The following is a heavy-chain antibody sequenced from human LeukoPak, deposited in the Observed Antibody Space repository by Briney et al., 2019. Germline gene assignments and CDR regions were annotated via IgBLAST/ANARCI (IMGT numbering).Heavy chain of an antibody. CDR3: ARGSSSPGDRQDYYFDY. CDR1: GFTFSSNW. V-gene: IGHV3-74*01. D-gene: IGHD6-6*01. CDR2: INSDGSST. J-gene: IGHJ4*02. Sequence: GGSLRLSCAASGFTFSSNWMHWVRQGPGKGLVWVSRINSDGSSTNYADSVKGRFTISRDNAKSTLYLQMNSLRVEDTAVYYCARGSSSPGDRQDYYFDYWGQGTLVTVSP.